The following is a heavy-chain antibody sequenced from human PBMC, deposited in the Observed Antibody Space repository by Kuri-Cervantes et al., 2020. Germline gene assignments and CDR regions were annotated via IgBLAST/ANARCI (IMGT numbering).Heavy chain of an antibody. V-gene: IGHV3-33*08. CDR3: ARWGNWKVMDY. J-gene: IGHJ4*02. D-gene: IGHD1-20*01. Sequence: GESLKISCAASGFIFSSSWMSWVRQAPGKGLEWVAVIWYDGSNKYYTDSVKGRFTISRDNSKNTLYLQMNSLRVEDTAVYYCARWGNWKVMDYWGQGTLVTVSS. CDR1: GFIFSSSW. CDR2: IWYDGSNK.